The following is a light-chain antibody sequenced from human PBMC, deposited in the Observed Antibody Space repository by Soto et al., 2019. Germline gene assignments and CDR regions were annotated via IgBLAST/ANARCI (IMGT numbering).Light chain of an antibody. CDR3: ATWDDSLEGYV. J-gene: IGLJ1*01. V-gene: IGLV1-44*01. CDR2: RHN. CDR1: SSNIGSNT. Sequence: QTALTPPPSASGTPGQRATIFCSGSSSNIGSNTVNWYQQLPGTAPKLLNYRHNQRPSGVSDRFSVSKSGTAASLAISGLQSEDEADYYCATWDDSLEGYVFGTGTKLTVL.